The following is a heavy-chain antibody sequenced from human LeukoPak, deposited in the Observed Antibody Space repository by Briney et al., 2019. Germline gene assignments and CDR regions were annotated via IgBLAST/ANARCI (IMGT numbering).Heavy chain of an antibody. Sequence: SETLSLTCAVSGYSISSDNYWVWIRQPPGQGLEWTGGIYHSGSTYYNPSLKGRVTMSVDTSKNQFSLKLSSVTAADTAVYYCARAPRDSSSSNYMRRFDYWGQGTLATDSS. V-gene: IGHV4-38-2*01. J-gene: IGHJ4*02. D-gene: IGHD3-22*01. CDR3: ARAPRDSSSSNYMRRFDY. CDR2: IYHSGST. CDR1: GYSISSDNY.